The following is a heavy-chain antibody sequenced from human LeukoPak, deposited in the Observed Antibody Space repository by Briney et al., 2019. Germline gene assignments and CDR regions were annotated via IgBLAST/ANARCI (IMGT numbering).Heavy chain of an antibody. J-gene: IGHJ4*02. Sequence: ASVRVSCKASGYPFTSFGISWVGQAPGQGLEWMGWISGYNGKTNYAQNLQGRLTMTTDTSTSTAYMDLGSLRSDDMSVYYCARDRVYDYSNPRGFDYWGQGTLVTVSS. CDR3: ARDRVYDYSNPRGFDY. V-gene: IGHV1-18*03. CDR2: ISGYNGKT. D-gene: IGHD4-11*01. CDR1: GYPFTSFG.